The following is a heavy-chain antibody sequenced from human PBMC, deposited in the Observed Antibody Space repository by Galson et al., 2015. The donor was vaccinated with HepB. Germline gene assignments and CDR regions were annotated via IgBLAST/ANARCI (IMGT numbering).Heavy chain of an antibody. CDR3: ARSIVGARLGRYNWFDP. D-gene: IGHD1-26*01. CDR2: MNPNSGNT. V-gene: IGHV1-8*01. CDR1: GYTFTSYD. Sequence: SVKVSCKASGYTFTSYDINWVRQATGQGLEWMGWMNPNSGNTGYAQKFQGRVTMTRNTSISTAYMELSSLRSEDTAVYYCARSIVGARLGRYNWFDPWGQGTLVTVSS. J-gene: IGHJ5*02.